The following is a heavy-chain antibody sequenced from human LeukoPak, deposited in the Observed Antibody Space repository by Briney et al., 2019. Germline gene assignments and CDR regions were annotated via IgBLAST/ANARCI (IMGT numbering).Heavy chain of an antibody. V-gene: IGHV3-7*01. D-gene: IGHD3-3*01. J-gene: IGHJ4*02. CDR3: ARKDFWSGYFDY. Sequence: GGSLRLSCVASGLTFSSYWMNWVRKAPGKGLEWVANIKQDGSEKYYVGSVKGRFTISRDNAKSSLYLQMNSLRAEDTAVYYCARKDFWSGYFDYWGQGTLVTVSS. CDR1: GLTFSSYW. CDR2: IKQDGSEK.